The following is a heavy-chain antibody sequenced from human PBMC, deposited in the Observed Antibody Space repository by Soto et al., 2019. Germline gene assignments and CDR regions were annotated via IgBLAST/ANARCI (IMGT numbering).Heavy chain of an antibody. J-gene: IGHJ5*02. D-gene: IGHD6-6*01. CDR1: GYTFTSYG. CDR2: ISAYNGNT. Sequence: QVPLVQSGAEVKKPGASVKVSCKASGYTFTSYGISWVRQAPGQGLEWMGWISAYNGNTKYAQRLQGRVTMTTDTSTSTAYMELRSLRSDDTAVYYCAREEYSSSEYCFDPWGQGTLVTVSS. V-gene: IGHV1-18*01. CDR3: AREEYSSSEYCFDP.